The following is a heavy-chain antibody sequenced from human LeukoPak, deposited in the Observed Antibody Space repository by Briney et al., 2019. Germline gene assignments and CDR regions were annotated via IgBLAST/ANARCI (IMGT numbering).Heavy chain of an antibody. CDR3: ARDAELVTFDY. CDR2: ISYDGSNK. Sequence: XXASGFTFXSYAMHWVRQAPGKGLEWVAVISYDGSNKYYADSVKGRFTISRDNSKNTLYLQMNSLRAEDTAVYYCARDAELVTFDYWGQGTLVTVSS. D-gene: IGHD1-1*01. V-gene: IGHV3-30*04. J-gene: IGHJ4*02. CDR1: GFTFXSYA.